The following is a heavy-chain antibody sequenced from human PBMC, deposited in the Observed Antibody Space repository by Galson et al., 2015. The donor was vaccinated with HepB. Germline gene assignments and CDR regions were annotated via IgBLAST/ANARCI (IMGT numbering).Heavy chain of an antibody. V-gene: IGHV3-33*01. D-gene: IGHD2-8*01. CDR1: GFTFSSYG. CDR2: IWYDGSNK. Sequence: SLRLSCAASGFTFSSYGMHWVRQAPGKGLEWVAVIWYDGSNKYYADSVKGRFTISRDNSKNTLYLQMNSLRAEDTAVYYCARGGEVLMVYATNDAFDIWGQGTMVTVSS. CDR3: ARGGEVLMVYATNDAFDI. J-gene: IGHJ3*02.